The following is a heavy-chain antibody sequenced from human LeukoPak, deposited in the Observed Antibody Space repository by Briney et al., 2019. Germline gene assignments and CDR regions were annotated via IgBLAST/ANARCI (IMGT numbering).Heavy chain of an antibody. V-gene: IGHV4-38-2*02. D-gene: IGHD1-26*01. CDR1: GYSTSSGYY. CDR3: ARLWSGAPFDY. Sequence: KSSETLSLTCTVSGYSTSSGYYWGWIRQPPGKGLEWIGSIYHSGSTYYNPSLKSRVTISVDTSKNQFSLKLSSVTAADTAVYYCARLWSGAPFDYWGQGALVTVSS. CDR2: IYHSGST. J-gene: IGHJ4*02.